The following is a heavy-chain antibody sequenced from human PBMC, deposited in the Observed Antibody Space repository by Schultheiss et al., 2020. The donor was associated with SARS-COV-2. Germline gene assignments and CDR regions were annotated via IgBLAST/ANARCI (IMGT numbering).Heavy chain of an antibody. Sequence: GGSLRLSCAVSGFTFSNYWMSWVRQAPGKGLEWVANIKQDGSEKYYVDSVKGRFTISRDNAKNSLYLQMNSLRAEDTAVYYCARGGGNIFDHWGQGTLVTVSS. V-gene: IGHV3-7*01. CDR1: GFTFSNYW. J-gene: IGHJ4*02. CDR2: IKQDGSEK. D-gene: IGHD4-23*01. CDR3: ARGGGNIFDH.